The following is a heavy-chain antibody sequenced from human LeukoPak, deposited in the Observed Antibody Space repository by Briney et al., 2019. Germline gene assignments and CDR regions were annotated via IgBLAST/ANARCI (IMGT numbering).Heavy chain of an antibody. CDR3: ARRAGAYSHPYDY. D-gene: IGHD4/OR15-4a*01. CDR2: ISGSGGST. J-gene: IGHJ4*02. Sequence: GGSLRLSCAASGFTFSSYAMSWVRQAPGKGLEWVSAISGSGGSTYYADSVKGRFTISRDNSKNTLYLQMNSLRAEDTAMYYCARRAGAYSHPYDYWGQGTLVTVSS. V-gene: IGHV3-23*01. CDR1: GFTFSSYA.